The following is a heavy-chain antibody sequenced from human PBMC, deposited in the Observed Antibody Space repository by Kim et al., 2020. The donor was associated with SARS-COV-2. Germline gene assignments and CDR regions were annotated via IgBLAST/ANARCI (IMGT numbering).Heavy chain of an antibody. J-gene: IGHJ4*02. CDR1: GYMFTNHW. CDR2: IKTGDANT. CDR3: ARGSGSWRDFFDY. Sequence: GESLKISCRGSGYMFTNHWTGWVRQMPGKGLEGKGVIKTGDANTRYGQSFEGQVTISADKSINTIYLQWSSLKASDTAMYYCARGSGSWRDFFDYWGQGTQVTVSS. D-gene: IGHD6-25*01. V-gene: IGHV5-51*01.